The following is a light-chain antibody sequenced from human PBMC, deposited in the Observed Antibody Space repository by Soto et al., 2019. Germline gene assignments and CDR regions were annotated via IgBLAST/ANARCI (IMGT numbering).Light chain of an antibody. Sequence: EIEMTQSPATLSVSPGERATLSCRSSQSVGRKLAWYQQKPGQAPRLLIYDASNRAMGVPARISGSGSGTELTLTISSLRSEDVAVYHCQLYAIWPLLTFGQGTNVEI. V-gene: IGKV3-15*01. J-gene: IGKJ1*01. CDR3: QLYAIWPLLT. CDR1: QSVGRK. CDR2: DAS.